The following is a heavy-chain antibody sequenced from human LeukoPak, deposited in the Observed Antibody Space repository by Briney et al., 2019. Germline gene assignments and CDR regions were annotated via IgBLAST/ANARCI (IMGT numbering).Heavy chain of an antibody. Sequence: SETLSLTCAVYGGSFSGYYWSWIRQPPGKGLEWIGEINHSGSTNYNPSLKSRVTISVDTSKNQFSLKLSSVTAADTAVYYCARAHSTGGMEDYWGQGTLVTVSS. D-gene: IGHD7-27*01. J-gene: IGHJ4*02. CDR2: INHSGST. CDR3: ARAHSTGGMEDY. CDR1: GGSFSGYY. V-gene: IGHV4-34*01.